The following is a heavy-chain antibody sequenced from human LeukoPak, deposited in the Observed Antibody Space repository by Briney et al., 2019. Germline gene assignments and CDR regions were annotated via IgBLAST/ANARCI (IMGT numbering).Heavy chain of an antibody. Sequence: GGSLRLSCAASGFTFSSYAMHWVRQAPGKGLEWVSVIYSGGSTYYADSVKGRFTISRDNSKNTLYLQMNSLRAEDTAVYYCARDRYYGSGSYHDYWGQGTLVTVSS. CDR2: IYSGGST. D-gene: IGHD3-10*01. J-gene: IGHJ4*02. CDR3: ARDRYYGSGSYHDY. CDR1: GFTFSSYA. V-gene: IGHV3-66*01.